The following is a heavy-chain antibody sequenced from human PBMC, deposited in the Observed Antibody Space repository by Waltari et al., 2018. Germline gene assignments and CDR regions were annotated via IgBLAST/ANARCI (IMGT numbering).Heavy chain of an antibody. J-gene: IGHJ5*02. V-gene: IGHV3-74*03. D-gene: IGHD6-19*01. Sequence: EEKLLESGGGLLQPGDSLRLSCAASGFRFSNYWMNWVRQAPGKGLVWVQGIRNEESSLAYADSVKSRFTISRDNAKNSLYLQMSSLRAEDTALYYCAKDASSGWYNWFDPWGQGTLVTVSS. CDR3: AKDASSGWYNWFDP. CDR2: IRNEESSL. CDR1: GFRFSNYW.